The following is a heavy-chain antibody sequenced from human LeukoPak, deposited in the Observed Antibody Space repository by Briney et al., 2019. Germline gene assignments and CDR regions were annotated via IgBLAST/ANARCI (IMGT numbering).Heavy chain of an antibody. V-gene: IGHV4-38-2*02. Sequence: SETLSLTCTVSNYSISTDYYWGWIRQPPGKGLEWIGTMYHSGSTYYNPSLKSRVTISVDTSKNQFSLKLSSVTAADTAVYYCARVIQGRYDSSGEGGVDYWGQGTLVTVSS. CDR1: NYSISTDYY. CDR3: ARVIQGRYDSSGEGGVDY. J-gene: IGHJ4*02. CDR2: MYHSGST. D-gene: IGHD3-22*01.